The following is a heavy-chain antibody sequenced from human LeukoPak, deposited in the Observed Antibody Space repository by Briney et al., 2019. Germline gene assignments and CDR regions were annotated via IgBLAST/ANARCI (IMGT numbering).Heavy chain of an antibody. Sequence: GGSLRLSCEASGFTFSSYWMSWVRQAPGKGLEWVANIKTDGSEKYYVDSVKGRFTISRDNAKNSLYLQMNSLRAEDTAVYYCARDYTGYFPWGQGTLVIVSS. D-gene: IGHD3-9*01. CDR2: IKTDGSEK. CDR3: ARDYTGYFP. V-gene: IGHV3-7*03. J-gene: IGHJ5*02. CDR1: GFTFSSYW.